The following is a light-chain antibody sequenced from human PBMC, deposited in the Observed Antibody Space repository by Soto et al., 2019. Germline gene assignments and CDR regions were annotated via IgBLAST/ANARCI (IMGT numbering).Light chain of an antibody. CDR2: GAS. Sequence: IVLTQSPATLSLSPGESATLSCRASQSVSSDYLAWYQQKPGQAPRLLIYGASSRATGIPGRFSGSGSGTDFTLTISRLEPEDFAVYYCQQYGRSPFTFGPGTKVDIK. J-gene: IGKJ3*01. CDR3: QQYGRSPFT. CDR1: QSVSSDY. V-gene: IGKV3-20*01.